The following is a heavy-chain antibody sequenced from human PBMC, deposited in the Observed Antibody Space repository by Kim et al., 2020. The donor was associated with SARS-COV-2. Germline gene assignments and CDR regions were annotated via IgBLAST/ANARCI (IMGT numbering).Heavy chain of an antibody. CDR1: GFTFSSYS. V-gene: IGHV3-48*04. D-gene: IGHD3-9*01. Sequence: GGSLRLFCAASGFTFSSYSMNWVRQAPGKGLEWVSYISSSSSTIYYADSVKGRFTISRDNAKNSLYLQMNSLRAEDTAVYYCARDYDILTGYSGLGYWGQGTLVTVSS. CDR2: ISSSSSTI. J-gene: IGHJ4*02. CDR3: ARDYDILTGYSGLGY.